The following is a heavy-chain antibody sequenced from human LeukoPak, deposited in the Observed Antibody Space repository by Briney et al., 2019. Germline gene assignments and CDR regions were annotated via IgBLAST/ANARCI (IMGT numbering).Heavy chain of an antibody. Sequence: QRLEWVAMINLIDGTTSHAQRVQGRITMTSDSSTSTVYMELSSLRSEDTALYYCVRGMGGYWGQGTPVTVST. CDR2: INLIDGTT. CDR3: VRGMGGY. V-gene: IGHV1-46*01. D-gene: IGHD2-8*01. J-gene: IGHJ4*02.